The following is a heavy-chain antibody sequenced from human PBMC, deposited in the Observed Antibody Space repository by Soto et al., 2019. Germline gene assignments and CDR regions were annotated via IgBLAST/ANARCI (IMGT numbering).Heavy chain of an antibody. CDR2: ISAYNGNT. V-gene: IGHV1-18*01. CDR3: ARDHRGVTDAFDS. Sequence: QVQLVQSGAEVKKPGASVKVSCKASGSTFTSFGISWVRPAPGQGLEWMGWISAYNGNTNYAENLQGRVTMTTDRYTSTAYMELRSLRSDDTAVYYCARDHRGVTDAFDSWGQGTMVTVSS. D-gene: IGHD2-21*02. J-gene: IGHJ3*02. CDR1: GSTFTSFG.